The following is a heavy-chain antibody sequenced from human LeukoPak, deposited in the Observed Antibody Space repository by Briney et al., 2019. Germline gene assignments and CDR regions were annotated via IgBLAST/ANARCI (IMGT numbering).Heavy chain of an antibody. D-gene: IGHD3-22*01. CDR1: GFTFSSYW. Sequence: GALRLSCSASGFTFSSYWMSWVRQAAGKGLEWVATIKKDGSEEYYVDSVKGRFTISRDNAKNSLYLQMNSLRAEDTAVYYCARGHHSVNYYDSSGYPFDYWGQGTLVAVSS. J-gene: IGHJ4*02. CDR2: IKKDGSEE. CDR3: ARGHHSVNYYDSSGYPFDY. V-gene: IGHV3-7*01.